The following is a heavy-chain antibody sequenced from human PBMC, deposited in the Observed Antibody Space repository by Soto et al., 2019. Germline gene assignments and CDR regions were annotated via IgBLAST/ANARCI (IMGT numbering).Heavy chain of an antibody. CDR1: GGTFSSYA. CDR3: ARAVAGGVYYYYGMDV. J-gene: IGHJ6*02. V-gene: IGHV1-69*12. Sequence: QVQLVQSGAEVKKPGSSVKVSCKASGGTFSSYAINWVRQAPGQGLEWMGGIIPIFGTADYAQKFQGRVTITAXGXTXXADMELSRLRSEDTAVYYCARAVAGGVYYYYGMDVWGQGTTVTVSS. D-gene: IGHD6-19*01. CDR2: IIPIFGTA.